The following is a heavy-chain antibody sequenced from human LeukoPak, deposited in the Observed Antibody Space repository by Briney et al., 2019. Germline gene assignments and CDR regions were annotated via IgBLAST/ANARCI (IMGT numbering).Heavy chain of an antibody. D-gene: IGHD3-22*01. Sequence: ASVKVSCKASGYTFTNYAMHWVRQAPGQRLEWMGWISAYNGNTNYAQKLQGRVTVTRDTSTSTAYMELSSLRSEDTAVYYCAKDEKGYYHDTSGYPDAFDIWGQGTMVTVSS. CDR3: AKDEKGYYHDTSGYPDAFDI. J-gene: IGHJ3*02. V-gene: IGHV1-3*01. CDR2: ISAYNGNT. CDR1: GYTFTNYA.